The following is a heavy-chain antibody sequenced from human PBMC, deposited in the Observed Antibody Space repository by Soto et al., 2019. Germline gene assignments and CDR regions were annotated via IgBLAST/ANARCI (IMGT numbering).Heavy chain of an antibody. CDR2: IYYSGTT. D-gene: IGHD1-26*01. CDR1: GYSISSSNW. J-gene: IGHJ4*02. CDR3: ARREIQGPIDY. V-gene: IGHV4-28*01. Sequence: QVQLQESGPGLVKPSDTLSLTCAVSGYSISSSNWWGWIRQPPGKGLEWIGYIYYSGTTYYNPSRKSRVTMSVDTSKNQFSLKLTSVTAVDTAVDYCARREIQGPIDYWGQGTLVTVSS.